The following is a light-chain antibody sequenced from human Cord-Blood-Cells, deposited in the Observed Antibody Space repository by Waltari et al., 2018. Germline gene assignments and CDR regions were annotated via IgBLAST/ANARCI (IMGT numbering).Light chain of an antibody. Sequence: QSALTQPASVSGSPGQSIPISCTGTSRDVGGYNYVSWYQQHPGKAPKLMIYDVSNRPSGVSNRFSGSKSGNTASLTISVLQAEDEADYYCSSYTSSSTVVFGGGTKLTVL. J-gene: IGLJ2*01. CDR2: DVS. CDR3: SSYTSSSTVV. V-gene: IGLV2-14*01. CDR1: SRDVGGYNY.